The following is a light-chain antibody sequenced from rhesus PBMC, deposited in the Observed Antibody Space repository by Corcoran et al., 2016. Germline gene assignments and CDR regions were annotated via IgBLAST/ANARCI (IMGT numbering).Light chain of an antibody. Sequence: DIQMTQSPSSLFASVGDTVTITRRTRQAMNGYLNWFHLKPGKAPKLLIYDTTNLANGAPSRFSGAESRTDFILPLTHLQPEGFATYSWHHHYNYPVTFGAGAKLDIK. CDR3: HHHYNYPVT. CDR2: DTT. J-gene: IGKJ3*01. CDR1: QAMNGY. V-gene: IGKV1-28*03.